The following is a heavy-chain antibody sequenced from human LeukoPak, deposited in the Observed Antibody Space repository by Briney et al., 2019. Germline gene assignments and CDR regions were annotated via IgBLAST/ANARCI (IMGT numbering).Heavy chain of an antibody. CDR3: ARRDCVGDCYSNWFDP. CDR2: INPRGGSA. V-gene: IGHV1-46*01. D-gene: IGHD2-21*02. CDR1: RYTFTNYF. J-gene: IGHJ5*02. Sequence: ASVNVSCKASRYTFTNYFIHWVRPPPGQGLEWMGIINPRGGSAGYAQKFQGRITMTTDMSTRTVYMELSSLESEDTAVYYWARRDCVGDCYSNWFDPWGQGTLVTVSS.